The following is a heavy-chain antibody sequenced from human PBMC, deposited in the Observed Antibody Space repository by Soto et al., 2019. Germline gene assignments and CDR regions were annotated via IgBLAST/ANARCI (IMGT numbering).Heavy chain of an antibody. CDR1: GFTFSNYW. J-gene: IGHJ6*02. CDR3: ARAKWDFWRGYFSPGPGYYGMDV. CDR2: INSDGSTT. D-gene: IGHD3-3*01. Sequence: GGSLRLSCAGSGFTFSNYWMRWVRQAPGKGLVWVSRINSDGSTTTYTDSVRGRFTISRDNAKNTLYLQMNSLRAEDTAVYYCARAKWDFWRGYFSPGPGYYGMDVWGQGTTVTVSS. V-gene: IGHV3-74*01.